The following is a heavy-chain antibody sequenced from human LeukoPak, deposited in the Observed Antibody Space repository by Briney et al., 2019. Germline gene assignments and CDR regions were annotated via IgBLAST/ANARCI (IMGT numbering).Heavy chain of an antibody. J-gene: IGHJ4*02. CDR1: GDSITSYY. CDR3: GRGWISPYSGYDYDYFYY. Sequence: SETLSLTCSVSGDSITSYYWSWIRQPPGKGLEWIGYIHYSGSTNYNPSLRSRVTISVDTSKNQFSLRLSSVTAADTAVYYCGRGWISPYSGYDYDYFYYWGQGALVTVSS. D-gene: IGHD5-12*01. V-gene: IGHV4-59*01. CDR2: IHYSGST.